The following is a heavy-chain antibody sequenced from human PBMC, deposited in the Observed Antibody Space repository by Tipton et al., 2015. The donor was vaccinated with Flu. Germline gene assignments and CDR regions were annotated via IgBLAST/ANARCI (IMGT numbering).Heavy chain of an antibody. CDR3: ARDRGFGAYTFDY. V-gene: IGHV1-46*01. D-gene: IGHD3-10*01. CDR2: IYPSGGGT. Sequence: QLVQSGAEVKKPGASVRISCTASGYTFTNYNMHWVRQAPGQGPEWMGIIYPSGGGTTYAQRFQGRVTLTRDKSTSTVYMELSSLRSEDTAFYYCARDRGFGAYTFDYCGQGTLVTVAS. CDR1: GYTFTNYN. J-gene: IGHJ4*02.